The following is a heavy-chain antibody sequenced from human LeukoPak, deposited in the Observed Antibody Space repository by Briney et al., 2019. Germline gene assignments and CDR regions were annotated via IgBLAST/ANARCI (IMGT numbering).Heavy chain of an antibody. CDR2: INNDGRMI. V-gene: IGHV3-74*03. D-gene: IGHD2-15*01. CDR1: GFDFNTYW. J-gene: IGHJ4*02. CDR3: VTGIGDY. Sequence: PRGSLRLSCAASGFDFNTYWMHWVRQDPGKGLVWVSRINNDGRMITYANSVKGRFTISRDNAKNMVDLQMNSLSAEDTAIYYCVTGIGDYWGQGILVDVSS.